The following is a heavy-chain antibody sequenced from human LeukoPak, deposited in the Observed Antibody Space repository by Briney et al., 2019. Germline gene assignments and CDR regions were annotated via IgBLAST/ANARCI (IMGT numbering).Heavy chain of an antibody. CDR1: GYIFTNYW. J-gene: IGHJ4*02. D-gene: IGHD2-15*01. CDR2: IYPSDSDT. Sequence: GESLKISCKGSGYIFTNYWIGWVRQMPGKGLEWMGIIYPSDSDTRYSPSFQGQVTISADKSISTAYLQWSSLKASDTAMYYCARKKLGYCSGGSCSPFDYWGLGTLVTVSS. V-gene: IGHV5-51*01. CDR3: ARKKLGYCSGGSCSPFDY.